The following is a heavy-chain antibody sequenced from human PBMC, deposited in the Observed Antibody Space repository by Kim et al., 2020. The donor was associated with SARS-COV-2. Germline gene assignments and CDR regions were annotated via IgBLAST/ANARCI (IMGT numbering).Heavy chain of an antibody. CDR3: VKSVGASTGYGFLLGD. Sequence: GGSLRLSCAASRFILGDFGIHWVRQAPGKGLQWVAVTSYDENIKYYEDSVKGRFTISRDNSNNMVYLEMNSLRPDDTAIYYCVKSVGASTGYGFLLGDWG. J-gene: IGHJ1*01. D-gene: IGHD5-12*01. V-gene: IGHV3-30*18. CDR1: RFILGDFG. CDR2: TSYDENIK.